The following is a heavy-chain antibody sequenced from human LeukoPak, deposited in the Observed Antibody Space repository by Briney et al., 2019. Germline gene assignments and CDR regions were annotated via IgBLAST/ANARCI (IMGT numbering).Heavy chain of an antibody. D-gene: IGHD6-13*01. Sequence: SVKVSCKASGGTFSSYAISWVRQAPGQGLEWMGRIIPIFGTANYAQKFQGRVTITTDESTSTAYMELSSLRSEDAAVYYCARDSIAAAVNWFDPWGQGTLVTVSS. CDR2: IIPIFGTA. J-gene: IGHJ5*02. CDR1: GGTFSSYA. V-gene: IGHV1-69*05. CDR3: ARDSIAAAVNWFDP.